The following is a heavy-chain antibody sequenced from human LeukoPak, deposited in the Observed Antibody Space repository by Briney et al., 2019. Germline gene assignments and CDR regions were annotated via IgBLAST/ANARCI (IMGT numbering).Heavy chain of an antibody. J-gene: IGHJ1*01. D-gene: IGHD2-2*01. CDR2: LIWTSDTA. CDR3: ATAHQFSFQA. CDR1: GFTFRTYD. V-gene: IGHV3-23*01. Sequence: GGSLRLSCAASGFTFRTYDMTWVRQAPGQGLQWVSLIWTSDTAFYADSVKVRVTIYRDNSANTLYLQMNSLGVEDTAVYYCATAHQFSFQAWGQGTVVTVSS.